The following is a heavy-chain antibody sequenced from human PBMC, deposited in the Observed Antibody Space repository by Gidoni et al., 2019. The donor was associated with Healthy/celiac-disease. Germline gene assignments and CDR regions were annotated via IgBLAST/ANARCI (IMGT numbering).Heavy chain of an antibody. J-gene: IGHJ5*02. CDR3: ARDAGGSGSYFWFDP. V-gene: IGHV3-30-3*01. CDR1: GFTFSSYA. Sequence: QVQLVESGGGVVQPGRSLRLSCAASGFTFSSYAMHWVRQAPGKGLGWVAVISYDGSNKYYADSVKGRFTISRDNSKNTLYLQMNSLRAEDTAVYYCARDAGGSGSYFWFDPWGQGTLVTVSS. CDR2: ISYDGSNK. D-gene: IGHD1-26*01.